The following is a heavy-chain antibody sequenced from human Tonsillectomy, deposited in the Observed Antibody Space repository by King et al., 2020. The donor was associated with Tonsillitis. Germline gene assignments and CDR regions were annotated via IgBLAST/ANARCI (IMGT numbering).Heavy chain of an antibody. J-gene: IGHJ2*01. D-gene: IGHD3-10*01. CDR2: ISYDGSNK. CDR3: AREGESHWHFDL. CDR1: GFAFSTYA. Sequence: VQLVESGGGVVQPGRSLRLSCAASGFAFSTYAIHLVRQAPGKGLEWVAVISYDGSNKYYADSVKGRFTISRDSSKNTLYLQMNSLRAEDTAVYYCAREGESHWHFDLWGRGTLVTVSS. V-gene: IGHV3-30-3*01.